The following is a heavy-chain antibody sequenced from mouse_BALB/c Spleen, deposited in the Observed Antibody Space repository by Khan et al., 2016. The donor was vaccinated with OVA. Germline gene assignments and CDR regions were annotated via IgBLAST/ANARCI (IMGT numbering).Heavy chain of an antibody. CDR1: GYTFTAYV. Sequence: FQLVQSGPELVKPGASVKMSCKASGYTFTAYVMQWVKQKPGQGLEWIGYIYPYNDVTKYNEKFKGKATLTSDKSSSTAYMELSSLTSDDSAVYYCTRSEGYDGWFAYWGQGTLVTVSA. J-gene: IGHJ3*01. D-gene: IGHD2-3*01. V-gene: IGHV1S136*01. CDR2: IYPYNDVT. CDR3: TRSEGYDGWFAY.